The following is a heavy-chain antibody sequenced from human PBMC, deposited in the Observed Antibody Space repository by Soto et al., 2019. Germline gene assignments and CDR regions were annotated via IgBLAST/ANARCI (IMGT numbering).Heavy chain of an antibody. Sequence: QITLKESGPTLVKPTQTLTLTCTFSGFSLTTQGVHVGWIRQPPGKALEWLALIYWDYNEVYTPSLKNRLTITNDTSKSQVVLTLATVDPVDTATYYCVYRDFGDYFFQFWGQGILVNVSS. J-gene: IGHJ4*02. V-gene: IGHV2-5*02. CDR3: VYRDFGDYFFQF. CDR2: IYWDYNE. D-gene: IGHD4-17*01. CDR1: GFSLTTQGVH.